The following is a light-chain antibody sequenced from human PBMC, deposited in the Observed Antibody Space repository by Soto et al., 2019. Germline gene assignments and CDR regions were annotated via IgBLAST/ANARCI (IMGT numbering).Light chain of an antibody. CDR2: KAS. CDR3: QQYKSYPMYT. Sequence: DIQMTQSPSTLSASVGDRVTITCRASQSISSWLAWYQQKPGKAPKLLIYKASSLESGVPSRFSGSGSGTEFTLTIISLQPDDFATYYCQQYKSYPMYTFGQGTKLEIK. CDR1: QSISSW. J-gene: IGKJ2*01. V-gene: IGKV1-5*03.